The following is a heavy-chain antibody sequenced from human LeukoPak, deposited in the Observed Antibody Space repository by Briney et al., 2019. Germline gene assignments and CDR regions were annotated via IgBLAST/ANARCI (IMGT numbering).Heavy chain of an antibody. CDR2: INSDGSST. D-gene: IGHD3-22*01. CDR1: GFTFSRYW. J-gene: IGHJ4*02. Sequence: GGSLRLSCAASGFTFSRYWMHWARQAPGKGLVWVSRINSDGSSTSYADSVKGRFTISRDNAKNTLYLQMNSLRAEDTAVYYCARGPSYYDSSGYYLDYWGQGTLVTVSS. V-gene: IGHV3-74*01. CDR3: ARGPSYYDSSGYYLDY.